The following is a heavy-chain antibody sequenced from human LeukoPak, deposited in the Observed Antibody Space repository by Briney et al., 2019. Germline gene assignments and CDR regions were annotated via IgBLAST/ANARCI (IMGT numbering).Heavy chain of an antibody. CDR1: GGSISSYY. V-gene: IGHV4-59*01. J-gene: IGHJ4*02. CDR3: AAEYRGYYDSSGSFDY. Sequence: PSETLSLTCTVSGGSISSYYWSWIRQPPGKGLEWIGYINYSGSTNYNPSLKSRVTISVDTSKNQFSLKLSSVTAADTAVYYCAAEYRGYYDSSGSFDYWGQGTLVTVSS. D-gene: IGHD3-22*01. CDR2: INYSGST.